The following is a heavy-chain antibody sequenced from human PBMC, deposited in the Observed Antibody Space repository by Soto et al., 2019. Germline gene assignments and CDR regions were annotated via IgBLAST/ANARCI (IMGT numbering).Heavy chain of an antibody. CDR1: GFSLDTSPMG. J-gene: IGHJ4*02. V-gene: IGHV2-5*02. CDR2: IFWDDDK. D-gene: IGHD6-13*01. CDR3: IHTDDIFGAAGTDY. Sequence: QITLKESGPTLVKPTQPLTLTCTFSGFSLDTSPMGVGWIRQPPGKALEWLGLIFWDDDKRYRPSLQRRLTITKDTSTNQVVLKMTYMDPVDTATYYCIHTDDIFGAAGTDYCGQGALVTVSS.